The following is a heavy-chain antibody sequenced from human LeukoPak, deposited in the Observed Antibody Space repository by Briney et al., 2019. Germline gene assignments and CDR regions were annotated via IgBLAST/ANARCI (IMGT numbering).Heavy chain of an antibody. J-gene: IGHJ4*02. Sequence: PSETLSLTCTVSGDSVSSPTYFWGWIRHPPGKGLEWIGSIFYYGTSYYNPSLKSRVTISVDTSTNQFSLKLNSVTAADTAVYYCAREVSGYYYDSSGEGYYFDYWGQGTLVTVSS. V-gene: IGHV4-39*02. D-gene: IGHD3-22*01. CDR2: IFYYGTS. CDR1: GDSVSSPTYF. CDR3: AREVSGYYYDSSGEGYYFDY.